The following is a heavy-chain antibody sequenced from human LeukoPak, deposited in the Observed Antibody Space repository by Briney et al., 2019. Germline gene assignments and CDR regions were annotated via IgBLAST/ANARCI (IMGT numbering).Heavy chain of an antibody. D-gene: IGHD1/OR15-1a*01. Sequence: ASVKVSCKTSGYTFTTYDINCVRQAPGQGLEWMGRISAYNGYTNYGQKLQGRVTMTTDTSTNTAYMEQRSLRSDDTAVYYCARVGTGTRSFDSWGQGTLVTVSS. CDR1: GYTFTTYD. CDR2: ISAYNGYT. J-gene: IGHJ4*02. CDR3: ARVGTGTRSFDS. V-gene: IGHV1-18*01.